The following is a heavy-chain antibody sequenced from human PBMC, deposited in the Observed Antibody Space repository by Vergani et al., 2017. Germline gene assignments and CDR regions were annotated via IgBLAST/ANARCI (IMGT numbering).Heavy chain of an antibody. CDR1: GGSISSYY. D-gene: IGHD1-1*01. Sequence: QVQLQESGPGLVKPSETLSLTCTVSGGSISSYYWSWIRQPPGKGLEWIGYIYYSGSTNYNPSLKSRVTISVDTSKNQFSLKLSSVTAADTAVYYCARDSDWTAYWGQGTLVTVSS. J-gene: IGHJ4*02. CDR2: IYYSGST. V-gene: IGHV4-59*01. CDR3: ARDSDWTAY.